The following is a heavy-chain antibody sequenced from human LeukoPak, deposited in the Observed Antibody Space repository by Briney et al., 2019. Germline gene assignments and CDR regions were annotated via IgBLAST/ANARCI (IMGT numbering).Heavy chain of an antibody. CDR2: IYSGGST. Sequence: GRSLRLSCAASGFTASSTYMSSVRQAPGNGLESVSVIYSGGSTYYADSVKGRFTISRDNSKNTLYLQMNSLRAEDTAVYYCARYSSSWRGFDYWGQGTLVTVSS. D-gene: IGHD6-13*01. V-gene: IGHV3-66*01. CDR1: GFTASSTY. CDR3: ARYSSSWRGFDY. J-gene: IGHJ4*02.